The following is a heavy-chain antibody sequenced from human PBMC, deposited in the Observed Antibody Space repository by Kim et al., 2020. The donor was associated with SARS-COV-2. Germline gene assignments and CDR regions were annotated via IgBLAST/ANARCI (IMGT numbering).Heavy chain of an antibody. D-gene: IGHD6-19*01. CDR2: VSGDGGTT. Sequence: GGSLRLSCAASGFTFADSVMHWFRQAPGKGLECGALVSGDGGTTYYADSVKGRITISRDNSKDSLYLQMNSLRTDDTAFYYCSKASGWLPRYWGQGTLVTVSS. V-gene: IGHV3-43*02. J-gene: IGHJ4*02. CDR1: GFTFADSV. CDR3: SKASGWLPRY.